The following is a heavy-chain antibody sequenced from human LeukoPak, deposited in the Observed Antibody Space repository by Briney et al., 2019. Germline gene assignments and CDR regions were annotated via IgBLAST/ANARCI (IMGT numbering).Heavy chain of an antibody. CDR1: GGSISSSNW. V-gene: IGHV4-4*02. CDR2: IYHSGST. J-gene: IGHJ4*02. D-gene: IGHD3-9*01. CDR3: ARGRENYDILTGLDY. Sequence: SGTLSLTCAVSGGSISSSNWWSWVRQPPGKGLEWIGEIYHSGSTNYNPSLKSRVTISVDKSKNQFSLKLSSVTAADTAVYYCARGRENYDILTGLDYWGQGTLVTVSS.